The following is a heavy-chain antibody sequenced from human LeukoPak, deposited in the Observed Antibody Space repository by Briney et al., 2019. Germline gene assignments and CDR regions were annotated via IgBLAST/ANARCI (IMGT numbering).Heavy chain of an antibody. V-gene: IGHV3-13*01. CDR2: IGTAGEI. Sequence: PGGSLRLSCAASGFTFSSYDIHWVRQATGKGLEWVSGIGTAGEIYYPGSVKGRFTISRENAKNSLYLQMNSLRAEDTAVYYCARAKFDSSRYYYRGFDIWGQGTMVTVSS. CDR3: ARAKFDSSRYYYRGFDI. CDR1: GFTFSSYD. J-gene: IGHJ3*02. D-gene: IGHD3-22*01.